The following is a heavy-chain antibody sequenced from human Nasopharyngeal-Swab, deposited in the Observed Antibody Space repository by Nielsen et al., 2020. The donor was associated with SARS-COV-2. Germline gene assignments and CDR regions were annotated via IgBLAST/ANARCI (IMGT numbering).Heavy chain of an antibody. D-gene: IGHD6-19*01. CDR3: VFLAGAFDI. CDR1: GFTFRCYL. Sequence: GESLKISCASSGFTFRCYLMHWVRQAPGKGLVWVSRINSDGSSTSYADSVKGRFTISRDNAKNTLYLQMNSLRAEDTAVYYCVFLAGAFDIWGQGTMVTVSS. J-gene: IGHJ3*02. V-gene: IGHV3-74*01. CDR2: INSDGSST.